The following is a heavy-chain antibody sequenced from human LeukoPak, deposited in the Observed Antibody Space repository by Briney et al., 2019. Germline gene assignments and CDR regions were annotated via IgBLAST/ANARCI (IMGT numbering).Heavy chain of an antibody. CDR3: ARFLHISAPFDV. CDR2: IYYTGPT. D-gene: IGHD2-21*01. CDR1: GVSISTSRYY. Sequence: KTSETLSLTCTVSGVSISTSRYYWGWIRQPPGKGLEWIGNIYYTGPTYYNASLESRVTISLDTSKNQFFLKLSSLTAADTAVYYCARFLHISAPFDVWGQGTLVTVSS. J-gene: IGHJ4*02. V-gene: IGHV4-39*01.